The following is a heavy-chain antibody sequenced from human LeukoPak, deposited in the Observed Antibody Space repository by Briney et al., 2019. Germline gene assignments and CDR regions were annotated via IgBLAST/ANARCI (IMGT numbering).Heavy chain of an antibody. CDR1: GYTFTDYY. CDR2: VDPEDGET. V-gene: IGHV1-69-2*01. D-gene: IGHD6-13*01. J-gene: IGHJ4*02. CDR3: ATDLEIAAAGNFDY. Sequence: ASVKVSCKVSGYTFTDYYMHWVQQAPGKGREWMGLVDPEDGETIYAEKFQGRVTITADTSTDTAYMELSSLRSEDTAVYYCATDLEIAAAGNFDYWGQGTLVTVSS.